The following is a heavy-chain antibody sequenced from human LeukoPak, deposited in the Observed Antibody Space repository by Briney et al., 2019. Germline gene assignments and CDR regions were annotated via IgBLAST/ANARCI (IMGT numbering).Heavy chain of an antibody. D-gene: IGHD4-17*01. CDR2: IHTSGGA. Sequence: PSETLSLTCSVSGSSFNTYYWSWTRQPAGKALEWIWRIHTSGGADYSPSLQSRVTISVDMSKKEFSLKLTSVTAADTAVYYCARDIVYLIDEDYGWGQGILVTVSS. J-gene: IGHJ4*02. V-gene: IGHV4-4*07. CDR1: GSSFNTYY. CDR3: ARDIVYLIDEDYG.